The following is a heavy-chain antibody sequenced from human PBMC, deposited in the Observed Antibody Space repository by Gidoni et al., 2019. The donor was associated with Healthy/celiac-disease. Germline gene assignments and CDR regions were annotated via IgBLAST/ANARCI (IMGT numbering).Heavy chain of an antibody. CDR1: GFTFSNAW. D-gene: IGHD3-16*02. V-gene: IGHV3-15*01. Sequence: EVQLVESGGGLVKHGGSLRLSCAASGFTFSNAWISWVRQAPGKGLEWVGRIKSKTDGGTTDYAAPVKGRFTISRDDSKNTLYLQMNSLKTEDTAVYYCTTWYYDYVWGSYRWSDYWGQGTLVTVSS. CDR2: IKSKTDGGTT. CDR3: TTWYYDYVWGSYRWSDY. J-gene: IGHJ4*02.